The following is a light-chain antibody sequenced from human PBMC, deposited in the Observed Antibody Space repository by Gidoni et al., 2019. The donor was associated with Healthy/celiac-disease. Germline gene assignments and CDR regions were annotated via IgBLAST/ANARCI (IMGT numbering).Light chain of an antibody. Sequence: EIVLTQSPGTLSLSPGERATLSCRASQSVSSSYLAWYQQKPGQAPRLLIYGASSRATGIPDRFSGSGSGTDFTLTISRREPEEFAVYYCQQYGSSLLTFGGGTKVEIK. CDR1: QSVSSSY. V-gene: IGKV3-20*01. CDR3: QQYGSSLLT. CDR2: GAS. J-gene: IGKJ4*01.